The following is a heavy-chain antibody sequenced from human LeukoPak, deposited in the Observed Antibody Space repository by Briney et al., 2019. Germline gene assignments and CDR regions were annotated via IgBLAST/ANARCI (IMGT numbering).Heavy chain of an antibody. V-gene: IGHV3-30*02. J-gene: IGHJ6*03. CDR2: IRYDGRNT. Sequence: GGSLRLFCAESGFTFSSYGMHWVRQAPGKGLDWVAFIRYDGRNTYYADSVKGRFTISRDNSKNTLYLQMNSLRAEDTAVYYCAKGYSSSWSSGLMDYYYMDVWGKGTTVTISS. CDR3: AKGYSSSWSSGLMDYYYMDV. D-gene: IGHD6-13*01. CDR1: GFTFSSYG.